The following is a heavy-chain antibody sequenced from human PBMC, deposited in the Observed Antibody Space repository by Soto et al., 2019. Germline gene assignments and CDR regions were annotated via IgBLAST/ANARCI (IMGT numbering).Heavy chain of an antibody. CDR3: AGSKRDYGVYLIDDYYYYIYV. D-gene: IGHD2-8*01. CDR2: ISSSSSTI. CDR1: GFTFSSYS. Sequence: PGGSLRLSCAASGFTFSSYSMNWVRQAPGKGLEWVSYISSSSSTIYYADSVKGRFTISRDNAKNSLYLQMNSLRAEDTAVYYCAGSKRDYGVYLIDDYYYYIYVRAQRTAVPVS. V-gene: IGHV3-48*01. J-gene: IGHJ6*03.